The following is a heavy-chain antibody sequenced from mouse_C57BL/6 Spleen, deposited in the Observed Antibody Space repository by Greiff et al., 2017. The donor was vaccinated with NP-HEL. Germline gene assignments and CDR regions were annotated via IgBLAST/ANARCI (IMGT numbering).Heavy chain of an antibody. V-gene: IGHV1-15*01. D-gene: IGHD4-1*01. CDR2: IDPETGGT. CDR1: GYTFTDYE. J-gene: IGHJ2*01. Sequence: VQLQQSGAELVRPGASVTLSCKASGYTFTDYEMHWVKQTPVHGLEWIGAIDPETGGTAYNQKFKGKAILTADKSSSTAYMELRSLTSEDSAVYYCTANWERYFDYWGQGTTLTVSS. CDR3: TANWERYFDY.